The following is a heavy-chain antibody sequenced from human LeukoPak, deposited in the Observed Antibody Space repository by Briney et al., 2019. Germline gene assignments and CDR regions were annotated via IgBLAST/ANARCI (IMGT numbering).Heavy chain of an antibody. CDR2: IIPILGIA. CDR1: GGTFSSYA. V-gene: IGHV1-69*04. Sequence: SVKLSCKASGGTFSSYAISWVRQAPGQGLEWMGRIIPILGIANYAQNFQGRVTITADKSTSTAYMELSSLRSEDTAVYYCATPDGRIAARPGRVSERFDYRGQGTLVTVSS. D-gene: IGHD6-6*01. CDR3: ATPDGRIAARPGRVSERFDY. J-gene: IGHJ4*02.